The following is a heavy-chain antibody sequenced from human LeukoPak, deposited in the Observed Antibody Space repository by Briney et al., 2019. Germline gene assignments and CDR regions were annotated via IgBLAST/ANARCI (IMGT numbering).Heavy chain of an antibody. CDR2: ISAYNGNT. CDR1: NYTFNIYG. CDR3: ARDIAVAAIIPPYFDY. J-gene: IGHJ4*02. D-gene: IGHD6-19*01. V-gene: IGHV1-18*01. Sequence: ASVKVSCKASNYTFNIYGISWVRQAPGKGLEWMGGISAYNGNTNYAQKLQGRVTMTRDTSENTAYMELRSLRSDDTAVYYCARDIAVAAIIPPYFDYWGQGTLVTVSS.